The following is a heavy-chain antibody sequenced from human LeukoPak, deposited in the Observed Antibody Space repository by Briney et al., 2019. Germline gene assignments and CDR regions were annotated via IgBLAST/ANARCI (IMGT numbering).Heavy chain of an antibody. Sequence: SETLSLTCTVSGGSISSYYWSWIRQPPGKGLEWIGYIYYSGSTNYNPSLKSRVTISVDTSKNQFSLKLSSVTAADTAVYYCARQYYYGSGSYRYYFDYWGQGTLVTVSS. CDR1: GGSISSYY. D-gene: IGHD3-10*01. CDR2: IYYSGST. CDR3: ARQYYYGSGSYRYYFDY. J-gene: IGHJ4*02. V-gene: IGHV4-59*01.